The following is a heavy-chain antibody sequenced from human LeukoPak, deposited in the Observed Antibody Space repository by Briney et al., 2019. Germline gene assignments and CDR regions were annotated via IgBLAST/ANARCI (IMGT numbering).Heavy chain of an antibody. D-gene: IGHD1-26*01. J-gene: IGHJ3*02. CDR3: ARDPSGSYYLSGAFDI. V-gene: IGHV4-59*01. CDR1: GGSFSGYY. Sequence: SETLSLTCAVYGGSFSGYYWSWTRQPPGKGLEWIGYIYYSGSTNYNPSLKSRVTISVDTSKNQFSLKLSSVTAADTAVYYCARDPSGSYYLSGAFDIWGQGTMVTVSS. CDR2: IYYSGST.